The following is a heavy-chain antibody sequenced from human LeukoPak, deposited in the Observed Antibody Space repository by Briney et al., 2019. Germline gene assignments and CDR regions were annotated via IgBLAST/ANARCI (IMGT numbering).Heavy chain of an antibody. V-gene: IGHV4-34*01. CDR2: INHSGST. CDR3: ARVVGMGYSGYGQFDY. CDR1: GGSFSGYY. Sequence: SETLSLTCAVYGGSFSGYYWSWIRQPPGKGLEWIGEINHSGSTNYNPSLKSRVTISVDTSKNQFSLKLSSVTAADTAVYYCARVVGMGYSGYGQFDYWGQGTLVTVSS. D-gene: IGHD5-12*01. J-gene: IGHJ4*02.